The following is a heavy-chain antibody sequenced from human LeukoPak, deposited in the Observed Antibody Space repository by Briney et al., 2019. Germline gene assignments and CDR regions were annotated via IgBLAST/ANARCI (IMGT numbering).Heavy chain of an antibody. V-gene: IGHV3-23*01. J-gene: IGHJ4*02. D-gene: IGHD6-19*01. CDR2: MCGSGGHK. Sequence: GGSLRLSCAASGFTFSTYCVNWVRQAPGKGLEWVSAMCGSGGHKYYTASVTARFSISRDNSKNTLYLQMHSLRAEDTAVYYCAKDPNGWPTNSDSWGQGTLVTVSA. CDR3: AKDPNGWPTNSDS. CDR1: GFTFSTYC.